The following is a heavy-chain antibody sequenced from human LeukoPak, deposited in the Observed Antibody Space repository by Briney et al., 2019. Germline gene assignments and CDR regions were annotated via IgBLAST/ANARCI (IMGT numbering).Heavy chain of an antibody. CDR3: AKANYYDSSGYYYFPFDY. CDR2: ISGSGLST. Sequence: GGSLRLSCAASGFTFSSYAMSWVRQAPGKGLEWVSGISGSGLSTSYADSVKGRFTISRDNSKNTLYLQMNSLRAEDTAVYYCAKANYYDSSGYYYFPFDYWGQGTLVTVSS. CDR1: GFTFSSYA. V-gene: IGHV3-23*01. J-gene: IGHJ4*02. D-gene: IGHD3-22*01.